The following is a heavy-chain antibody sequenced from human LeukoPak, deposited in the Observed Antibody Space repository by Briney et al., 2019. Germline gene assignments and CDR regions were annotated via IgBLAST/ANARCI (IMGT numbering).Heavy chain of an antibody. CDR1: GGSISISSHY. CDR3: AREYSGYDPYFDY. CDR2: IDYSGRA. V-gene: IGHV4-61*05. D-gene: IGHD5-12*01. Sequence: SETLSLTCTVSGGSISISSHYWVWIRQPPGKGLEWIGYIDYSGRANYSPSLKSRVTISLDTSKNQFSLKLSSVTAADTAVYYCAREYSGYDPYFDYWGQGTLVTVSS. J-gene: IGHJ4*02.